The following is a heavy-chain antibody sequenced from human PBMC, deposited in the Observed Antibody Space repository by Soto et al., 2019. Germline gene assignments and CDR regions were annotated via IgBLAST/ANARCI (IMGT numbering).Heavy chain of an antibody. CDR2: FYYSGST. CDR3: ARRFYDGNEGFNY. J-gene: IGHJ4*02. CDR1: GGSIRSSSFY. D-gene: IGHD5-12*01. V-gene: IGHV4-39*01. Sequence: QLQLQESGPGLVKPSETLSLTCTVSGGSIRSSSFYWGWIRQPPGRGLEWIGGFYYSGSTYYSPSLKSRVTISVDTSKNQFSLNLSSVTAADTAVYYCARRFYDGNEGFNYWGQGTLLTVSS.